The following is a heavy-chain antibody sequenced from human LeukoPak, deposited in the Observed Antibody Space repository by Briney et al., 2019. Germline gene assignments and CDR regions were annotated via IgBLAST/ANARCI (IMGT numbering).Heavy chain of an antibody. CDR2: MNPNSGNT. J-gene: IGHJ6*03. D-gene: IGHD6-19*01. CDR3: ARGIAVAGTWAMHYYYYMDV. CDR1: GYTFTSYD. V-gene: IGHV1-8*03. Sequence: ASVKVSCKASGYTFTSYDINWVRQATGQGLEWMGWMNPNSGNTGYAQKFQGRVTITRNTSISTAYMELSSLRSEDTAVYYCARGIAVAGTWAMHYYYYMDVWGKGTTVTVSS.